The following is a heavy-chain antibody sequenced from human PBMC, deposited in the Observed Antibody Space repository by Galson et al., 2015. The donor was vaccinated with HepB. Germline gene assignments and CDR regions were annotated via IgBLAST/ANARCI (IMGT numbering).Heavy chain of an antibody. J-gene: IGHJ4*02. V-gene: IGHV6-1*01. CDR3: ARGEGNVVPKFDY. Sequence: CAIPGDSVSSNSVVWHWIRQSPSRGLEWLGRTYYRSKWFNEYAAPVKSRIDINADTSKNQFSLQLNSVTPEDTAVYYCARGEGNVVPKFDYWGQGTLVTVSS. CDR2: TYYRSKWFN. CDR1: GDSVSSNSVV. D-gene: IGHD1-1*01.